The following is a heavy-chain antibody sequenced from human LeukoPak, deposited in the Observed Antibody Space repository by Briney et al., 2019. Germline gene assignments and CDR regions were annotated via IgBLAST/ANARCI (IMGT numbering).Heavy chain of an antibody. CDR3: ASSGYSSSSDY. Sequence: GGSLRLSCAASGFTFSGSAMHWVRQASGKGLEWVGRIRSKANSYATAYAASVKGRFTISRDDSKNTAYLQMNSLKTEDTAVYYCASSGYSSSSDYWGQGTLVTVSS. D-gene: IGHD6-13*01. V-gene: IGHV3-73*01. CDR2: IRSKANSYAT. CDR1: GFTFSGSA. J-gene: IGHJ4*02.